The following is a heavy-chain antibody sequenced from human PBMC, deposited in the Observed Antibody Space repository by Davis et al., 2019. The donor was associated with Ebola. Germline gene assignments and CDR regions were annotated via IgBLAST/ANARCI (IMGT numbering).Heavy chain of an antibody. CDR3: ARDPTGTGWNKDLFDP. CDR1: GFTFSDFW. V-gene: IGHV3-11*01. D-gene: IGHD6-25*01. J-gene: IGHJ5*02. Sequence: GESLKISCVASGFTFSDFWMSWIRQAPGEGLEWVSYISGSGNTIYYTESVKGRFTVSRDNSKNSLYLQLNSLRAEDTAMYFCARDPTGTGWNKDLFDPWGPGTLVTVSS. CDR2: ISGSGNTI.